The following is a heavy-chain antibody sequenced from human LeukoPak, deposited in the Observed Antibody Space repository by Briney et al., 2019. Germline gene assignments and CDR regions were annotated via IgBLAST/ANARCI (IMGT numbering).Heavy chain of an antibody. CDR1: GFTFSSYA. CDR3: ARGTLGSCSGVKCYDFDY. CDR2: IIGSGRDT. D-gene: IGHD2-8*02. V-gene: IGHV3-23*01. J-gene: IGHJ4*02. Sequence: AGGSLRLSCAASGFTFSSYAMNWVRQAPGKRLERVSSIIGSGRDTYYADSVKGRITISRDNSKNTLYLQMNSLRAEDTALYYCARGTLGSCSGVKCYDFDYWGQGTLVTVSS.